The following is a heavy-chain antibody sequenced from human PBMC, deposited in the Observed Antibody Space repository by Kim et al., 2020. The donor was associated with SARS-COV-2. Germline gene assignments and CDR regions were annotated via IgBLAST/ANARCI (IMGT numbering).Heavy chain of an antibody. V-gene: IGHV3-48*02. D-gene: IGHD6-6*01. Sequence: SINYAVSVKGRFAISRDNAKNSLYLQMSSLRDEDTAVYYCARGGAARPDFWGQGTLVTVS. J-gene: IGHJ4*02. CDR3: ARGGAARPDF. CDR2: SI.